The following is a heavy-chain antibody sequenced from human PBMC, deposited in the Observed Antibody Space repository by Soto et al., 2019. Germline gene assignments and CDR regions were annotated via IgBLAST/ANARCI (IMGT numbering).Heavy chain of an antibody. CDR2: ISYDGSNK. D-gene: IGHD6-6*01. CDR1: GFTFSSYA. J-gene: IGHJ6*02. V-gene: IGHV3-30*04. Sequence: GGSLRLSCAASGFTFSSYAMHWVRQAPGKGLEWVAVISYDGSNKYYADSVKGRFTISRDNSKNTLYLQMNSLRAEDTAVYYCARALEGSSFNYYYYYGMDVWGQGTTVTVSS. CDR3: ARALEGSSFNYYYYYGMDV.